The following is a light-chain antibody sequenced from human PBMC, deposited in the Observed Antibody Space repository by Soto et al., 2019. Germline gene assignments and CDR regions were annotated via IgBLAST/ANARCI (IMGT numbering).Light chain of an antibody. V-gene: IGKV3-20*01. J-gene: IGKJ1*01. CDR1: QSVSSAS. CDR2: GAS. CDR3: QQSGSSAWT. Sequence: EIVLTQSPATLSLSPGARATLSCRASQSVSSASLAWYQQKPGQAPRLLIYGASSRAPGIPDRFTGSGSGTDFTLTISSLESEDFAVYYCQQSGSSAWTFGQGTKVEIK.